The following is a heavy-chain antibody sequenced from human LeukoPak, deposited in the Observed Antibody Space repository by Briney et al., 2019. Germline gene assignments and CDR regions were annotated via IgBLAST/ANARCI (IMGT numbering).Heavy chain of an antibody. Sequence: SETLSLTCTVYGGSFSGYYWSWIRQPPGKGLEWIGEINHSGSTNYNPSLKSRVTISVDTSKNQFSLKLSSVTAADTAVYYCARDPPGGFDPWGQGTPVTVSS. CDR1: GGSFSGYY. V-gene: IGHV4-34*01. J-gene: IGHJ5*02. CDR2: INHSGST. D-gene: IGHD7-27*01. CDR3: ARDPPGGFDP.